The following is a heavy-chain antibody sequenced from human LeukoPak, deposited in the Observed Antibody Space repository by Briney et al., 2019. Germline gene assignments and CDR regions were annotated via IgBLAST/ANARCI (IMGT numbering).Heavy chain of an antibody. J-gene: IGHJ4*02. CDR3: ARGNSSSWYLSPYFFDY. CDR1: GFTFSSYW. D-gene: IGHD6-13*01. CDR2: IKQDGSEK. V-gene: IGHV3-7*01. Sequence: GGSLRLSCAASGFTFSSYWMSWARQAPGKGLEWVANIKQDGSEKYYVDSVKGRFTISRDNAKNPLYLQMNSLRAEDTAVYYCARGNSSSWYLSPYFFDYWGQGTLVTVSS.